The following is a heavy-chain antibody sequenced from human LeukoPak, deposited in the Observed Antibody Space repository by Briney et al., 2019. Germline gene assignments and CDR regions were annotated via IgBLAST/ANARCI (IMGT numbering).Heavy chain of an antibody. CDR3: ASFEMATANFDY. V-gene: IGHV4-34*01. J-gene: IGHJ4*02. CDR2: INHSGST. CDR1: GGSFSGYY. Sequence: SETLSLTCAVYGGSFSGYYWSWIRQPPGKGLEWIGEINHSGSTNYNPSLKSRVTISVDTSKNQFSLKLSSVTAADTAVYYCASFEMATANFDYWGQGTLVTVSS. D-gene: IGHD5-24*01.